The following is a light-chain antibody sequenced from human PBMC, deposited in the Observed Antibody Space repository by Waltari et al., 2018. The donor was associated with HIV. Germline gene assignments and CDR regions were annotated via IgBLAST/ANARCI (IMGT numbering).Light chain of an antibody. CDR3: AAWDDSLKGV. J-gene: IGLJ3*02. CDR2: SNN. Sequence: QSVLTQPPSASGTPGQRSTIPCSGSSPNIGSNPVNWYQQLPGTAPKLLMYSNNQRPSGVPDRFSGSKSGTSASLVISGLQSEDEGDYYCAAWDDSLKGVFGGGTKLTVL. V-gene: IGLV1-44*01. CDR1: SPNIGSNP.